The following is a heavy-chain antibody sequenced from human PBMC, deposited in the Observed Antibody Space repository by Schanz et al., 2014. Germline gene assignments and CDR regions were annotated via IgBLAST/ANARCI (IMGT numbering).Heavy chain of an antibody. J-gene: IGHJ4*02. CDR2: ISHSGRT. V-gene: IGHV4-34*01. CDR3: ARHIAESAAAAFDS. CDR1: GGSFSGYF. D-gene: IGHD2-2*01. Sequence: QVQLQQWGAGLLKPSETLSLTCAVYGGSFSGYFWSWTRQSPEKGLEWIGEISHSGRTTYNPSLKSRATISVDTSKNQFFLKLSSVAAADTAVYYCARHIAESAAAAFDSWGQGTLVAVSS.